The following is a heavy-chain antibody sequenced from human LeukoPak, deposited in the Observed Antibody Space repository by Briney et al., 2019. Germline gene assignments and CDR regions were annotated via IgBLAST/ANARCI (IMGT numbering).Heavy chain of an antibody. CDR1: GASISTSY. CDR2: IHYSGDI. CDR3: ARVGCSGGSCYPDY. V-gene: IGHV4-59*01. D-gene: IGHD2-15*01. J-gene: IGHJ4*02. Sequence: SETLSVTCTVSGASISTSYWYWIRQPPGKGLEWIGYIHYSGDINYNPSLKSRVTISAYTSKNQLSLKLSSVTAADTAVYYCARVGCSGGSCYPDYWGQGTLVTVSS.